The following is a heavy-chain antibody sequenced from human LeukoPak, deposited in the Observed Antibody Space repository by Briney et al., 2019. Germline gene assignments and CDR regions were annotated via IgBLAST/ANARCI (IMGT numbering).Heavy chain of an antibody. Sequence: ASVKVSCKASGYTFTGYYMHWVRQAPGQGLEWMGWINPNSGGTNYAQKFQGRVTMTRGTSISTAYMELSRLRSDDTAVYYCATHNDFWSGYYPTGVDYWGQGTLVTVSS. V-gene: IGHV1-2*02. CDR1: GYTFTGYY. CDR3: ATHNDFWSGYYPTGVDY. J-gene: IGHJ4*02. D-gene: IGHD3-3*01. CDR2: INPNSGGT.